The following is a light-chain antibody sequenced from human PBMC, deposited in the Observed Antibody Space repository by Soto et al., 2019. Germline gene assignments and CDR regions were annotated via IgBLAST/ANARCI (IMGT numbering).Light chain of an antibody. CDR3: QQRSNWPAVT. Sequence: EIVLTQSPATLSLSPGERATLSCRASQSVSSYLAWYQQKPGQAPRLLIYDASNRATGIPARFSGSGSGTDFTLTISSLEPEDFAVYYCQQRSNWPAVTFGGGTKVEFK. V-gene: IGKV3-11*01. CDR1: QSVSSY. CDR2: DAS. J-gene: IGKJ4*01.